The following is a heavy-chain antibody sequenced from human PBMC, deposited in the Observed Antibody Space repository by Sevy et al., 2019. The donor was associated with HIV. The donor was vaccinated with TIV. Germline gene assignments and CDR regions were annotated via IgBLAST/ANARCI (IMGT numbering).Heavy chain of an antibody. CDR1: GFTFGDYA. D-gene: IGHD3-3*01. CDR2: IRSKAYGGTT. CDR3: TRGKTDLWSGYYTRYYYYYGMDV. V-gene: IGHV3-49*03. J-gene: IGHJ6*02. Sequence: GGSLRLSCTASGFTFGDYAMSWFRQAPGKGLEWVGFIRSKAYGGTTEYAASVKGRFTISRDDSKSIAYLQMNSLKTEDTAVYYCTRGKTDLWSGYYTRYYYYYGMDVWGQGTTVTVSS.